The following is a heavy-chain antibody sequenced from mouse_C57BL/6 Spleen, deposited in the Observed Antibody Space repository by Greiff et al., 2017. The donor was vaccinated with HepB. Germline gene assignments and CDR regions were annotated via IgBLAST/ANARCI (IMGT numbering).Heavy chain of an antibody. CDR1: GFTFSSYA. J-gene: IGHJ2*01. CDR3: AREGSTTVVAGSYFDY. Sequence: EVKVEESGGGLVKPGGSLKLSCAASGFTFSSYAMSWVRQTPEKRLEWVATISDGGSYTYYPDNVKGRFTISRDNAKNNLYLQMSHLKSEDTAMYYCAREGSTTVVAGSYFDYWGQGTTLTVSS. D-gene: IGHD1-1*01. CDR2: ISDGGSYT. V-gene: IGHV5-4*01.